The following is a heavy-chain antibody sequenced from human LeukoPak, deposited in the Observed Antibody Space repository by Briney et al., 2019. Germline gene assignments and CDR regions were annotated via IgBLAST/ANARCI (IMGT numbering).Heavy chain of an antibody. Sequence: GGSLRLSCAASGFTFSSYAMNWVRQAPGKGLGWVSAISGSGGSTYYADSVKGRFTISRDNSKNTLYLQMNSLRAEDTAVYYCAKVGRNYDYVWGSYAVDYWGQGTLVTVSS. CDR1: GFTFSSYA. V-gene: IGHV3-23*01. J-gene: IGHJ4*02. CDR2: ISGSGGST. CDR3: AKVGRNYDYVWGSYAVDY. D-gene: IGHD3-16*01.